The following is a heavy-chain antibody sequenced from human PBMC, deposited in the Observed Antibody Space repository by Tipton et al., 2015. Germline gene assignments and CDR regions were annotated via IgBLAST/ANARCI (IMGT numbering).Heavy chain of an antibody. J-gene: IGHJ4*02. CDR2: VYYTGST. V-gene: IGHV4-59*01. Sequence: TLSLTCSVSGDSITNYYWSWIRQPPGKGLEWIGYVYYTGSTIYNPSLSSRVTISVDKSRNQFSLRLTFVTAADTAVYYCAREVWDTDRSGYDYWGQGTLVTVSS. CDR3: AREVWDTDRSGYDY. CDR1: GDSITNYY. D-gene: IGHD3-3*01.